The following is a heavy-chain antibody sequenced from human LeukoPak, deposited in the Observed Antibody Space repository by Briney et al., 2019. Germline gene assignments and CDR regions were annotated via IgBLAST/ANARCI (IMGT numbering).Heavy chain of an antibody. CDR2: IYTSGST. J-gene: IGHJ4*02. V-gene: IGHV4-61*02. CDR3: ARDWGVDYGGNSIYYFDY. D-gene: IGHD4-23*01. Sequence: SSETLSLTCTVSGGSISSGSYYWSWLRQPAGKGLEWIGRIYTSGSTNYNPSLKSRVTISVDTSKNQFSLKLSSVTAADTAVYYCARDWGVDYGGNSIYYFDYWGQGTLVTVSS. CDR1: GGSISSGSYY.